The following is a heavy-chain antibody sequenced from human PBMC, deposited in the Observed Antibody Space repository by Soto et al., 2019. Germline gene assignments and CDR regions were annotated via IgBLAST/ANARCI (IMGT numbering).Heavy chain of an antibody. Sequence: QVQLVQSGAEVNKPGSSVKVSCTASGGTFSSYAISWVRQAPGEGLEWMGGIIPIFGTANYAQKFQGRVTITADESTSAAYMVLSILRSEDTAVYYCACSSTNYYYYYGMYVWGQGTTVTVSS. CDR2: IIPIFGTA. CDR3: ACSSTNYYYYYGMYV. J-gene: IGHJ6*02. D-gene: IGHD2-2*01. CDR1: GGTFSSYA. V-gene: IGHV1-69*01.